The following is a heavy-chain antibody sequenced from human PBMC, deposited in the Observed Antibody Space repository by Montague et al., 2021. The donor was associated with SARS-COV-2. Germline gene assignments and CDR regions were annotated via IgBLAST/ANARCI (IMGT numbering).Heavy chain of an antibody. D-gene: IGHD4-23*01. CDR1: GGSISSSSYY. J-gene: IGHJ5*02. V-gene: IGHV4-39*01. CDR3: AADYGGRDWFDP. Sequence: SETLSLTCTVSGGSISSSSYYWGWIRQPPGKGLEWIGSIYYSGSTYYNPSLKSRVTISVDTSQNQFSLKLSSVTAADTAVYYCAADYGGRDWFDPWGQGTLVTVSS. CDR2: IYYSGST.